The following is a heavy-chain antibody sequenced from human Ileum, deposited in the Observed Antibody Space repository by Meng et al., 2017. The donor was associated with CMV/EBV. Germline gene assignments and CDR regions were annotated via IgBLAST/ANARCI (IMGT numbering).Heavy chain of an antibody. D-gene: IGHD3-9*01. CDR3: ARLGGFEYYFDY. Sequence: SETLSLTCTVSGGSFTDTSHYWGWIRQPPGKGLEWIGSVFYSGRTYYSPSLKSRVIISVDTSSNQFSLKLSSVTAADTGVYYCARLGGFEYYFDYWGQGNLV. J-gene: IGHJ4*02. V-gene: IGHV4-39*01. CDR1: GGSFTDTSHY. CDR2: VFYSGRT.